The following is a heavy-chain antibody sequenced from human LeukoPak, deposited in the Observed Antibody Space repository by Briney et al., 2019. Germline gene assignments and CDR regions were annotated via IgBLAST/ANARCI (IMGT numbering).Heavy chain of an antibody. Sequence: SETLSLTCTVSGGSISSYYWSWIRQPAGKGLEWIGRIYTSGSTNYNPSLKSRGTMSVDTSKNQFSLKLSSVTAADTAVYYCASGGNIVATSHYYYYYMDVWGKGTTVTVSS. CDR3: ASGGNIVATSHYYYYYMDV. CDR1: GGSISSYY. V-gene: IGHV4-4*07. J-gene: IGHJ6*03. D-gene: IGHD5-12*01. CDR2: IYTSGST.